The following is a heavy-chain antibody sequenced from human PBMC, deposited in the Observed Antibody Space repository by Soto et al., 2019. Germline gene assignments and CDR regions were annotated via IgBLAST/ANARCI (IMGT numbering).Heavy chain of an antibody. Sequence: ASVKVSCKASGGTFSSYAISWVRQAPGQGLEWMGGIIPIFGTANYAQKFQGRVTITADESTSTAYMELSSLRSEDTAVYYCARASGALSVSSGWPGYYGMDVWGQGTTGTVS. J-gene: IGHJ6*02. D-gene: IGHD6-19*01. CDR3: ARASGALSVSSGWPGYYGMDV. V-gene: IGHV1-69*13. CDR2: IIPIFGTA. CDR1: GGTFSSYA.